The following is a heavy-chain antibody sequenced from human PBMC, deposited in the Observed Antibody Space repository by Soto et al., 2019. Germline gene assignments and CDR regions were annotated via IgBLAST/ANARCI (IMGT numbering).Heavy chain of an antibody. Sequence: GGSLRLSCTASGFTFGDYAMSWFRQAPGKGLEWVGLIRSKAYGGTTECAASVKGRFTISRDDSTSIAYLQMKSLKTEDTTVYYCTRDRLGYYYYYGMDVWGQGTTVTVSS. CDR1: GFTFGDYA. V-gene: IGHV3-49*03. CDR2: IRSKAYGGTT. CDR3: TRDRLGYYYYYGMDV. D-gene: IGHD6-6*01. J-gene: IGHJ6*02.